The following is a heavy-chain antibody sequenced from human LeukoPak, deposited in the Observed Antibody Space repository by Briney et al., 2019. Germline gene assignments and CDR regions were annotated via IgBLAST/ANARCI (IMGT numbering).Heavy chain of an antibody. Sequence: SETLSLTCTVSGDSINTYYWSWIRQPPGKGLEWIGYIYFSGSTNYNPSLKSRVTISVDTSKNQFSLKLSSVTAADTAVYYCARWGSDSGSYPSGDSDYWGQGTLVTVSS. J-gene: IGHJ4*02. CDR1: GDSINTYY. CDR2: IYFSGST. CDR3: ARWGSDSGSYPSGDSDY. V-gene: IGHV4-59*12. D-gene: IGHD1-26*01.